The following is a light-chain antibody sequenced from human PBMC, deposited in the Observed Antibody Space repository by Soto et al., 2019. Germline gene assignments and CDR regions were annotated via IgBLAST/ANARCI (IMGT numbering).Light chain of an antibody. CDR2: MTS. CDR1: QSISPW. CDR3: QHYNSYSEA. Sequence: DIQMTQSPSTLSASVGYRFTITCRASQSISPWLAWYQQKPGKAPKLLIYMTSRLESGVPSRFSGSGSGTEFTLSISSLQPDDFATYYCQHYNSYSEAFGQGTKVDIK. V-gene: IGKV1-5*03. J-gene: IGKJ1*01.